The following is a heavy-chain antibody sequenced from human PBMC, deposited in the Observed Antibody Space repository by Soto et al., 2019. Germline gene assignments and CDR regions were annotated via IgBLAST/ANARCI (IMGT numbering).Heavy chain of an antibody. CDR3: AQDLPQASTGYYLPGFEH. J-gene: IGHJ4*02. CDR1: GFTLSYYG. V-gene: IGHV3-30*18. Sequence: GGSRRRSCAASGFTLSYYGMQWVRQAPGKGLEWVAVRSYDGSSKYYADSVKGRFTISRDNSKNTLYLQMNSLRGEDKAVYYSAQDLPQASTGYYLPGFEHWRQGTRVTVSS. D-gene: IGHD3-22*01. CDR2: RSYDGSSK.